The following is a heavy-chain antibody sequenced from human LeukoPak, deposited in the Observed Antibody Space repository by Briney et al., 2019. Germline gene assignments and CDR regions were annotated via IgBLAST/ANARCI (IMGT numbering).Heavy chain of an antibody. CDR2: ISSSSSYI. V-gene: IGHV3-21*01. J-gene: IGHJ4*02. CDR1: GFIFSSYE. Sequence: GGSLRLSCAASGFIFSSYEMNWVRQAPGKGLEWVSSISSSSSYIYYADSVKGRFTISRDNAKNSLYLQMNSLRAEDTAVYYCARDLPHYYGSGSHASDFDYWGQGTLVTVSS. D-gene: IGHD3-10*01. CDR3: ARDLPHYYGSGSHASDFDY.